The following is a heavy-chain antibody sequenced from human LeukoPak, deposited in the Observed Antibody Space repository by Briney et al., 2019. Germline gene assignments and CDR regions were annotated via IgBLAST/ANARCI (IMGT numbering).Heavy chain of an antibody. J-gene: IGHJ3*02. D-gene: IGHD2-2*01. CDR3: ASKGAGYCFSTSCQGAFDI. V-gene: IGHV1-2*02. CDR2: INPISGDT. Sequence: ASVKVSCKASGYTFTGYYMHWVRQAPGQGLEWMGWINPISGDTNYAQKFQGRVTMNRDTSISTAYMELSSLTSDDTAVYYCASKGAGYCFSTSCQGAFDIWGQGTMVTVS. CDR1: GYTFTGYY.